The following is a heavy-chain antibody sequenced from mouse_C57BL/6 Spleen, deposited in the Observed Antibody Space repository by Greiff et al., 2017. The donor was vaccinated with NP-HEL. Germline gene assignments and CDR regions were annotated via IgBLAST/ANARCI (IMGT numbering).Heavy chain of an antibody. CDR3: AVYGSSSYYYAMDY. V-gene: IGHV5-17*01. J-gene: IGHJ4*01. D-gene: IGHD1-1*01. CDR1: GFTFSDYG. Sequence: DVMLVESGGGLVKPGGSLKLSCAASGFTFSDYGMHWVRQAPEKGLEWVAYISSGSSTIYYADTVKGRFTISRDNAKNTLFLQMTSLRSEDTAMYYCAVYGSSSYYYAMDYWGQGTSVTVSS. CDR2: ISSGSSTI.